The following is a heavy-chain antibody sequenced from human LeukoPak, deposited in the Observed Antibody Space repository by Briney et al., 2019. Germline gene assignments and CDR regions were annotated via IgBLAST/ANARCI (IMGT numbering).Heavy chain of an antibody. Sequence: GGSLRLSCAASGFIFSNFAMSWVRQAPGKGLEWVANIKQDGSEKYYVDSVKGRFTISRDNAKNSLYLQMNSLRAEDTAVYYCARVRYYDFWSGYYVDYWGQGTLVTVSS. CDR1: GFIFSNFA. CDR2: IKQDGSEK. V-gene: IGHV3-7*01. D-gene: IGHD3-3*01. CDR3: ARVRYYDFWSGYYVDY. J-gene: IGHJ4*02.